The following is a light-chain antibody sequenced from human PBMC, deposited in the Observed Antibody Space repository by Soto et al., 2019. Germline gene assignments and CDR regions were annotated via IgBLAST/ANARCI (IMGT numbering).Light chain of an antibody. Sequence: TGWTRSPDSLAWSLGERPPTTSKPLQGLLSAPINKTDLSWYQQKPGKPLKLSIHWASNREFGVPDRFSGSGSGTDFTLTISSLQTEDVAIYYCQQYYETPWTFGQGTKVEIK. J-gene: IGKJ1*01. CDR3: QQYYETPWT. CDR1: QGLLSAPINKTD. CDR2: WAS. V-gene: IGKV4-1*01.